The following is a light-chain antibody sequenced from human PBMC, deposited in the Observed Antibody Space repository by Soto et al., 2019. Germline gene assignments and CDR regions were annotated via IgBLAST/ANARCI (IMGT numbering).Light chain of an antibody. CDR3: QQTYTAPEIT. V-gene: IGKV1-39*01. CDR2: GAS. Sequence: DIQMTQSPSTLSASVGDRVTITCRASQSISSWLAWYQQKPGKAPKLLMYGASYLKSGVPTRFSGSGSGTDFTLTISSLQPEDFAIYYGQQTYTAPEITFGQGTRLEIK. CDR1: QSISSW. J-gene: IGKJ5*01.